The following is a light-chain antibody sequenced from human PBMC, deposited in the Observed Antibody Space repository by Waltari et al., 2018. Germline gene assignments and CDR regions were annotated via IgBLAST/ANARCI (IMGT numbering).Light chain of an antibody. CDR1: PSIGSN. Sequence: DIVMTQSPATLSVSPGERATLSCRASPSIGSNLAWYQHKPGQAPRFLIYGASTRATGNPARFSGSGSGTEFTLTISSLQSADFAVYYCQQYNNWPETFGQGTKVEIK. J-gene: IGKJ1*01. CDR3: QQYNNWPET. CDR2: GAS. V-gene: IGKV3-15*01.